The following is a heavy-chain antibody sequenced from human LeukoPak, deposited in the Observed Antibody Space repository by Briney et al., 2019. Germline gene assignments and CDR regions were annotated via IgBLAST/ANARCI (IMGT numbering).Heavy chain of an antibody. J-gene: IGHJ6*03. D-gene: IGHD3-16*01. CDR3: ASTFGGVADYMDV. CDR2: ISAYNGNT. V-gene: IGHV1-18*01. CDR1: GYTFTNYA. Sequence: GASVKVSCKASGYTFTNYAMNWVRQAPGQGLEWMGWISAYNGNTNYAQKLQGRVTMTTDTSTSTAYMELRSLRSDDTAVYYCASTFGGVADYMDVWGKGTTVTVSS.